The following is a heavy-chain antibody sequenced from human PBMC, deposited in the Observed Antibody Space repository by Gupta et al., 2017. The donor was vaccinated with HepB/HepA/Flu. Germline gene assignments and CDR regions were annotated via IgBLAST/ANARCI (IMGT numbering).Heavy chain of an antibody. CDR3: ARTQNWGYGTGDY. D-gene: IGHD7-27*01. Sequence: EVQLVASGGGLVQPGGSLRLSGAASGFTFSSYSMNWVRQAPGKGLEWVSYISSSSSTIYYADSVKGRFTISRDNAKNSLYLQMNSLRDEDTAVYYCARTQNWGYGTGDYWGQGTLVTVSS. J-gene: IGHJ4*02. CDR1: GFTFSSYS. V-gene: IGHV3-48*02. CDR2: ISSSSSTI.